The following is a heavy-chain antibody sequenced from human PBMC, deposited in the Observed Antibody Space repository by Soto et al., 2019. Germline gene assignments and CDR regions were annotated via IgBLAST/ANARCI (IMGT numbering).Heavy chain of an antibody. J-gene: IGHJ4*02. CDR2: VFYSGGA. Sequence: PSETLSLTCTFSCDSIDRSSYYWGWVRQPPGKSLEWIGSVFYSGGAYYTPSLKTRAAVSVDTSKNQFSLKLTSVTAADTAFYFCARHQLYGPARRGFDSWGQGSLVTVSS. D-gene: IGHD3-3*01. CDR3: ARHQLYGPARRGFDS. CDR1: CDSIDRSSYY. V-gene: IGHV4-39*01.